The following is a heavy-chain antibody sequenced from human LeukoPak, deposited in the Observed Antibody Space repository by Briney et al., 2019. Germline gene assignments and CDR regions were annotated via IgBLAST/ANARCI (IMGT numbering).Heavy chain of an antibody. CDR1: GFTFSTYA. CDR3: AKWMVRRDFWSGAFDI. Sequence: GGSLRLSCAASGFTFSTYAMSWVRQTPEKGLEWVSAISGSGYNSYYADSVKGRFTISRDNSKNTLFLQMNSLRGEDTAIYSCAKWMVRRDFWSGAFDIWGQGTMVTV. D-gene: IGHD3-3*01. V-gene: IGHV3-23*01. J-gene: IGHJ3*02. CDR2: ISGSGYNS.